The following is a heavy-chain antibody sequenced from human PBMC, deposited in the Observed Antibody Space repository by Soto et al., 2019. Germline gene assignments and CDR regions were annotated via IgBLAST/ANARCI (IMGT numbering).Heavy chain of an antibody. CDR2: MNPNSGNT. CDR1: GYTFTIYD. J-gene: IGHJ4*02. D-gene: IGHD6-13*01. CDR3: AREKSSRYDH. Sequence: ASVKVSCKASGYTFTIYDINWVRQATGQGLEWMGWMNPNSGNTVYAQKFQGRVTMTRNTSISTAYMELSSLRSEDTAVYYCAREKSSRYDHWGQGTLVTVSX. V-gene: IGHV1-8*01.